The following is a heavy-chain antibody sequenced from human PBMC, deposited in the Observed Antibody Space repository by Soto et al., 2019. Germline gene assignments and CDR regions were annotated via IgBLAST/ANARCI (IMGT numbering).Heavy chain of an antibody. CDR1: GYTFTSYD. J-gene: IGHJ4*02. D-gene: IGHD3-10*01. CDR3: ARGAFRWFGELLGLDDY. V-gene: IGHV1-8*01. Sequence: EASVKVSCKASGYTFTSYDINWVRQATGQGLEWKGWMNPNSGNTGYAQKFQGRVTMTRNTSISTAYMELSSLRSEDTAVYYCARGAFRWFGELLGLDDYWGQGTLVTAPQ. CDR2: MNPNSGNT.